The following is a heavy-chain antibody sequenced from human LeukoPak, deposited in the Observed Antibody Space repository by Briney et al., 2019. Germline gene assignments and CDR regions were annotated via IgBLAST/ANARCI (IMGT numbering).Heavy chain of an antibody. D-gene: IGHD3-22*01. CDR1: GYSFTNYW. CDR2: IYPGDSDT. V-gene: IGHV5-51*01. Sequence: GESLKISCQGSGYSFTNYWIGWVRQMPGKGLEWMGIIYPGDSDTRYSPSFQGQVTISADKSISTAYLQWSSLKASDTAMYYCARHSVLYYDSSGYADYWGQGTLVTVSS. CDR3: ARHSVLYYDSSGYADY. J-gene: IGHJ4*02.